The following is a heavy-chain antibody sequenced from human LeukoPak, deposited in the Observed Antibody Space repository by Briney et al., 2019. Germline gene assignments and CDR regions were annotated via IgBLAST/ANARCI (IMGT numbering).Heavy chain of an antibody. CDR3: ARDQTYYVSSGYYYVTYLQH. Sequence: SETLSLTCTVSGASISSSYCTWIRQPAGEGLEWIGRISTGGSTTYNPSFKSRVTMSVDMSKNQFSLKLTSVTAADTAVYYCARDQTYYVSSGYYYVTYLQHWGQGILVTGSS. CDR2: ISTGGST. CDR1: GASISSSY. D-gene: IGHD3-22*01. V-gene: IGHV4-4*07. J-gene: IGHJ1*01.